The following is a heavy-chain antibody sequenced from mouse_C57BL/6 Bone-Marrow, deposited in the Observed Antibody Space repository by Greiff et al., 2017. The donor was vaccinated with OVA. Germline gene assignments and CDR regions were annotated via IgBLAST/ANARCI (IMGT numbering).Heavy chain of an antibody. D-gene: IGHD3-2*01. Sequence: EVQRVESGGGLVKPGGSLKLSCAASGFTFSSYAMSWVRQTPEKRLEWVATISDGGSYTYYPDNVKGRFTISRDNAKNNLYLQMSHLKSGDTAMYYCARWGLRQRRLAYWGQGTLVTVSA. CDR2: ISDGGSYT. CDR3: ARWGLRQRRLAY. V-gene: IGHV5-4*01. CDR1: GFTFSSYA. J-gene: IGHJ3*01.